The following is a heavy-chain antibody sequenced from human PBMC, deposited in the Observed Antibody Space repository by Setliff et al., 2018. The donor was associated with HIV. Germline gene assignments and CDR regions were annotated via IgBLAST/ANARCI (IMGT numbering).Heavy chain of an antibody. Sequence: LSLTCTVTGGTISSSDYYWGWIRQPPGKGLEWIGSIYYSGTTYYNPSLKSRVTISVDTSKNQFSLKLSSVTAADTAVYYCARVQMAYAAFDVWGQGTMVTVSS. CDR3: ARVQMAYAAFDV. CDR1: GGTISSSDYY. D-gene: IGHD4-17*01. V-gene: IGHV4-39*07. J-gene: IGHJ3*01. CDR2: IYYSGTT.